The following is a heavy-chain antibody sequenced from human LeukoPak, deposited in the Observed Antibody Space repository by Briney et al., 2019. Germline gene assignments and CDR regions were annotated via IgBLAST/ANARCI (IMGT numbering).Heavy chain of an antibody. CDR2: IKEDGNER. CDR1: GFMFNNYR. CDR3: TRDWAMSWSYVYSFDC. J-gene: IGHJ4*02. V-gene: IGHV3-7*01. D-gene: IGHD3-10*01. Sequence: GGSLRLSCAASGFMFNNYRMSWVRLAPGKGLEWVANIKEDGNERYYVDSVKGRFTMSRDNAKNLLYLHMYTLGAEDTAVYYCTRDWAMSWSYVYSFDCWGQGTLVTVSP.